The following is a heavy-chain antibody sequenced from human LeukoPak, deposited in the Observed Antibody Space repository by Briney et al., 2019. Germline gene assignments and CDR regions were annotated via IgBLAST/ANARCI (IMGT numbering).Heavy chain of an antibody. V-gene: IGHV4-39*07. CDR3: AREVRSYYDFRYYYYMDV. Sequence: SETLSLTCTVSGGSISSSSYYWGWIRQPPWKGLEWIGSIYYSGSTYYNPSLKSRVTISVDTSKNQFSLKLSSVTAADTAVYYCAREVRSYYDFRYYYYMDVWGKGTTVTVSS. J-gene: IGHJ6*03. CDR2: IYYSGST. D-gene: IGHD3-3*01. CDR1: GGSISSSSYY.